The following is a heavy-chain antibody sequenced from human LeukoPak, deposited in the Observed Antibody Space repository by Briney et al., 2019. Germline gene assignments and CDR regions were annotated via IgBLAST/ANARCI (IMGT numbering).Heavy chain of an antibody. CDR3: ARGRFKYQLLLRAEYFQH. CDR1: GFTFSSHG. Sequence: PGGSLRLSCAASGFTFSSHGMHWVRQPPGKGLEWIGEINHSGSTNYNPSPKSRVTISVDTSKNQFSLKLSSVTAADTAVYYCARGRFKYQLLLRAEYFQHWGQGTLVTVSS. CDR2: INHSGST. D-gene: IGHD2-2*01. J-gene: IGHJ1*01. V-gene: IGHV4-34*01.